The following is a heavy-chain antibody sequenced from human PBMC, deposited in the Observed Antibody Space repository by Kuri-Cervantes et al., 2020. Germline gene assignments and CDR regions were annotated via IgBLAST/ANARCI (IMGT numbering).Heavy chain of an antibody. V-gene: IGHV3-9*01. J-gene: IGHJ6*02. CDR2: ISWNSGSI. D-gene: IGHD3-9*01. CDR1: GFTFDDYA. CDR3: ARDVADYDILTGYYTPDYYYGMDV. Sequence: SLKISCAASGFTFDDYAMHWVRQAPGKGLEWVSGISWNSGSIGYADSVKGRFTISRDNAKNSLYLQMNSLRAGDTAVYYCARDVADYDILTGYYTPDYYYGMDVWGQGTTVTVSS.